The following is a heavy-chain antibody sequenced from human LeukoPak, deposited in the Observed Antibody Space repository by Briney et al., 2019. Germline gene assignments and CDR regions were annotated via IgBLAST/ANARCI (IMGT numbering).Heavy chain of an antibody. V-gene: IGHV1-69*13. J-gene: IGHJ1*01. Sequence: WASVKVSCKASGGTFSSYAISWVRQAPGQGLEWMGGIIPIFGTANYAQKFQGRVTITADESTSTAYMGLSSLRSEDTAVYYCARDGDYYDSSGYYSVQHWGQGTLVTVSS. CDR2: IIPIFGTA. D-gene: IGHD3-22*01. CDR3: ARDGDYYDSSGYYSVQH. CDR1: GGTFSSYA.